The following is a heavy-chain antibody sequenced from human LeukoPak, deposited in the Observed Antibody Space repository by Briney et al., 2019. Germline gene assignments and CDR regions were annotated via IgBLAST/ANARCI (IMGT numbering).Heavy chain of an antibody. V-gene: IGHV3-21*01. Sequence: GGSLRLSCAASGFTFSSYSMNWVRQAPGKGLEWVSSISSSSSYIYYADSVKGRFTISRDNAKNSLYLQMNSLRAEDTAVYYCAREPSSWAAFDYWGQGTLVTVSS. CDR3: AREPSSWAAFDY. J-gene: IGHJ4*02. CDR2: ISSSSSYI. CDR1: GFTFSSYS. D-gene: IGHD6-13*01.